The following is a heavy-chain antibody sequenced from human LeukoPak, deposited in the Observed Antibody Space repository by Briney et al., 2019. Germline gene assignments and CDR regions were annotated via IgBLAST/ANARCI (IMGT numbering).Heavy chain of an antibody. CDR2: ISWNSGSI. CDR1: GFTFDDYA. V-gene: IGHV3-9*01. CDR3: ARANNPYDEDYYYGMDV. J-gene: IGHJ6*02. D-gene: IGHD1-14*01. Sequence: GGSLRLSSAASGFTFDDYAMHWVRQAPGKGLEWVSGISWNSGSIGYADSVKGRFTISRDNAKNSLYLQMNSLRAEDTAVYYCARANNPYDEDYYYGMDVWGQGTTVTVSS.